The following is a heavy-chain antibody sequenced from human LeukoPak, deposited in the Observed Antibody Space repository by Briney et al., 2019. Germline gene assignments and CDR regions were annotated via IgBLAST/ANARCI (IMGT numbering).Heavy chain of an antibody. CDR2: IIPILGIA. V-gene: IGHV1-69*02. J-gene: IGHJ6*02. D-gene: IGHD2-15*01. CDR3: ASGPSYCSGGSCYYYYGMDV. Sequence: SVKVSCKASGGTFSSYTISWVRQAPGQGLEWMGRIIPILGIANYAQKFQGRVTITADKSTSTAYMELSSLRSEGTAVYYCASGPSYCSGGSCYYYYGMDVWGQGTTVTVSS. CDR1: GGTFSSYT.